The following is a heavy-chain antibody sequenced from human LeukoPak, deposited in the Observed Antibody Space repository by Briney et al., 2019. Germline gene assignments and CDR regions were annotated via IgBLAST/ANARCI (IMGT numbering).Heavy chain of an antibody. V-gene: IGHV3-23*01. CDR3: ARDRGQYYYDSSGYLNY. D-gene: IGHD3-22*01. Sequence: GGSLRLSCAASGFTFSSYAMSWVRQAPGKGLEWVSAISGSGGSTYYADSVKGRFTISRDNSKNTLYLQMNSLRAEDTAVYYCARDRGQYYYDSSGYLNYWGQGTLVTVSS. CDR1: GFTFSSYA. CDR2: ISGSGGST. J-gene: IGHJ4*02.